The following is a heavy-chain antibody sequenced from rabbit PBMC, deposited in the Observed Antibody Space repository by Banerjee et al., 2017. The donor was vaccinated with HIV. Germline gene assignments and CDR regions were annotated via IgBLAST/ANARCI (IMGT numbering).Heavy chain of an antibody. Sequence: QEQLVESGGGLVQPEGSLTLTCKASGIDFSSSYWICWVRQAPGKGLEWVGCINTGSRANTWYATWVNGRFTISSHNAQNTLYLQLNSLTAADTATYFCVRVKGYAGYAYAHYGMDLWGQGTLVTVS. CDR3: VRVKGYAGYAYAHYGMDL. J-gene: IGHJ6*01. D-gene: IGHD6-1*01. V-gene: IGHV1S45*01. CDR2: INTGSRANT. CDR1: GIDFSSSYW.